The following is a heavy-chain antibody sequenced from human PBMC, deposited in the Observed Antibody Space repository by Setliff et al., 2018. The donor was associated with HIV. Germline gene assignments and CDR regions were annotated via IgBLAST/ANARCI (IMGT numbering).Heavy chain of an antibody. CDR3: ARGRMAEAGMFIPRALDY. CDR2: IIPMFHRT. Sequence: ASVKVSCKASGGTLSNYAVNWVRQAPGGGLEWMGGIIPMFHRTQYAQRFQGRVTFTTDESTNIAYMDMSSLRSDDTGIYYCARGRMAEAGMFIPRALDYWGRGTLVTVSS. D-gene: IGHD6-13*01. J-gene: IGHJ4*03. CDR1: GGTLSNYA. V-gene: IGHV1-69*05.